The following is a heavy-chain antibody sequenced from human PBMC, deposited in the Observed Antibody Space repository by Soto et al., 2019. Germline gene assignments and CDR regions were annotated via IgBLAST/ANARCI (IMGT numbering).Heavy chain of an antibody. V-gene: IGHV1-2*04. J-gene: IGHJ6*03. CDR2: INPNSGGT. D-gene: IGHD2-15*01. Sequence: ASVKVSCKASGYTFTGYYMHWVRQAPGQGLEWMGWINPNSGGTNYAQKFQGWVTMTRDTSISTAYMELSRLRSDDTAVYYCARDRGGAYCSGGSCYYYYYMDVWGKGTTVTVSS. CDR3: ARDRGGAYCSGGSCYYYYYMDV. CDR1: GYTFTGYY.